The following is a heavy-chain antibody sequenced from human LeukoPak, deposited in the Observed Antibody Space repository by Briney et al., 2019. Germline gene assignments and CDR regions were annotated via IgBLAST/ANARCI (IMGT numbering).Heavy chain of an antibody. J-gene: IGHJ4*02. CDR1: GFAFYNYA. D-gene: IGHD5-18*01. CDR2: ISGSGDSA. CDR3: ASQTRMQLWGYFDL. V-gene: IGHV3-23*01. Sequence: GGSLRLSCAASGFAFYNYAMSWVRQAPGKGLEWVSGISGSGDSAYYTDSVKGRFTISRDNSKNTLYLQMSNLTAEDTAVYHCASQTRMQLWGYFDLWSQGALVIVSS.